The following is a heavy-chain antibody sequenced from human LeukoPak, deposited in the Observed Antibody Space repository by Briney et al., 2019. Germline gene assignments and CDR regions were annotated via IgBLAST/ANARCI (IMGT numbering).Heavy chain of an antibody. CDR3: ARVMFDSSDYMDV. D-gene: IGHD3-10*02. CDR1: GFTFSSIS. CDR2: ISSSSSYI. Sequence: GGSRRLSSPASGFTFSSISMNWVRQVQGKGREWVSSISSSSSYIYYADSVRGRFTISRDNAKSSLYLQTNSLRAEDTAVYYCARVMFDSSDYMDVWGKGTTVTVSS. J-gene: IGHJ6*03. V-gene: IGHV3-21*01.